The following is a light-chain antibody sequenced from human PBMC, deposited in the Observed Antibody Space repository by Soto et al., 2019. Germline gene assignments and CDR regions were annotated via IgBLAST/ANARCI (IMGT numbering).Light chain of an antibody. V-gene: IGLV2-23*01. CDR2: EGT. J-gene: IGLJ2*01. CDR3: CSYAGGVI. CDR1: SSDVGSYNL. Sequence: QSVLTQPASVSGSPGQSITISCTGTSSDVGSYNLVSWYQQYPGKAPKLMIYEGTKRPSGVSNRFSGSKSGNTASLTISGLQAEDEADYYCCSYAGGVIFGGGTKLTVL.